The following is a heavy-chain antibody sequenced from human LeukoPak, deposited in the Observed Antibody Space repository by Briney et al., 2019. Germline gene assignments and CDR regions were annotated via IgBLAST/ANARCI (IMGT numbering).Heavy chain of an antibody. D-gene: IGHD3-22*01. V-gene: IGHV4-59*08. J-gene: IGHJ4*02. CDR3: ARLHYDSSGYYYFDY. CDR1: GGSISSDY. Sequence: MPSETLSLTCTVSGGSISSDYWSWIRQPPGKGLEWIGYIYYSGITNYNPSLKSRVTISVDTSKNQFSLKLSSVTAADTAVYYCARLHYDSSGYYYFDYWGQGTLVTVSS. CDR2: IYYSGIT.